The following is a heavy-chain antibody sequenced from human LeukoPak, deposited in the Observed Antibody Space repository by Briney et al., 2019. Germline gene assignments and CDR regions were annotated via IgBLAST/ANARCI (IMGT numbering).Heavy chain of an antibody. D-gene: IGHD5-12*01. CDR2: IYISGIT. CDR3: ARGGSAYHEYYFDS. Sequence: SETLSLTCTVSGGSISSYYWSWIRQPAGKGLEWIGRIYISGITNYNPSLKSRVTMSVGTSKNQFSLSLSSVSAADTAVYYCARGGSAYHEYYFDSWGQGALVTVSS. J-gene: IGHJ4*02. V-gene: IGHV4-4*07. CDR1: GGSISSYY.